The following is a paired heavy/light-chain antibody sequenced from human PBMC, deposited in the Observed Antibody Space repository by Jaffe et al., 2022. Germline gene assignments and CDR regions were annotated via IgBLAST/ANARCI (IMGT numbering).Light chain of an antibody. Sequence: DIVMTQSPDSLAVSLGERATINCKSSQNILYTSNNKNYLAWYQQKPGQAPKLLIYWASTRESGVPDRFSGSGSGTDFTLTISSLQAEDAAVYYCQQYFSTPMYTFGQGTKLEIK. CDR2: WAS. CDR1: QNILYTSNNKNY. CDR3: QQYFSTPMYT. V-gene: IGKV4-1*01. J-gene: IGKJ2*01.
Heavy chain of an antibody. CDR1: GFRFSSYW. D-gene: IGHD2-2*01. CDR2: IKEDGSEK. CDR3: ARDGRGSSPSCNPCTWFDR. J-gene: IGHJ5*02. Sequence: EVQLVESGGALVQPGGSLRLSCAASGFRFSSYWMSWVRQAPGKGLEWVANIKEDGSEKYYLDSVKGRFTISRDNAKNSLYLQLSSLRAEDTAVYYCARDGRGSSPSCNPCTWFDRWGQGTLVTASS. V-gene: IGHV3-7*01.